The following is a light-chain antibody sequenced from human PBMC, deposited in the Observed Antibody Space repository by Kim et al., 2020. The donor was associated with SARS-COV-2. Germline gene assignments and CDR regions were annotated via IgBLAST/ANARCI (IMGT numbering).Light chain of an antibody. Sequence: EIVMTQSPATLSVSPGEGVTLSCRASQSISTNLGWYQQKPGQAPRLLIYTASTRATGIPARFSGSGSGTEFTLTISSLQSEDFAVYCCQQYYDWPWTFGQGPRLEI. CDR1: QSISTN. CDR2: TAS. CDR3: QQYYDWPWT. J-gene: IGKJ1*01. V-gene: IGKV3-15*01.